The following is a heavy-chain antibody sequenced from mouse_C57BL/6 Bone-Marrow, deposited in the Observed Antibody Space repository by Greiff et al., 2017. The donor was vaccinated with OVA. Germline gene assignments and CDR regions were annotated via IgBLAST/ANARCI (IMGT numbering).Heavy chain of an antibody. CDR2: ISDGGSYT. J-gene: IGHJ1*03. CDR3: ARDGGYWYVDV. Sequence: EVKLVESGGGLVKPGGSLKLSCAASGFTFSSYAMSWVRQTPEKRLEWVATISDGGSYTSYPANVNVRVTISRDNAKNNLYLQMSHLKSEDTAMYYCARDGGYWYVDVWGTGTTVTVSS. V-gene: IGHV5-4*01. CDR1: GFTFSSYA.